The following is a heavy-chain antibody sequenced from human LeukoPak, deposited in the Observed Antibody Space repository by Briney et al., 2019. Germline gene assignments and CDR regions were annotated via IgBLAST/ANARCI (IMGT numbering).Heavy chain of an antibody. D-gene: IGHD6-19*01. J-gene: IGHJ4*02. CDR1: GGTFSSYA. CDR3: ASSSIAVAGTLLNYFDY. V-gene: IGHV1-69*04. CDR2: IIPILGIA. Sequence: SVKVPCKASGGTFSSYAISWVRQAPGQGLEWMGRIIPILGIANYAQKFQGRVTITADKSTSTAYMELSSLRSEDTAVYYCASSSIAVAGTLLNYFDYWGQGTLVTVSS.